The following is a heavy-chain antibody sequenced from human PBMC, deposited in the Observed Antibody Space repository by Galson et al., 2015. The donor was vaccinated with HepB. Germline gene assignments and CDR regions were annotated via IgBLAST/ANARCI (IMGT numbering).Heavy chain of an antibody. J-gene: IGHJ5*02. Sequence: SLRLSCAASGFTFSSYAMHWVRQAPGKGLEWVAVISYDGSNKYYADSVKGRFTISRDNSKNTLYLQMNSLRAEDTAVYYCARAMLAYCGGDCLWESEFDPWGQGTLVTVSS. D-gene: IGHD2-21*01. CDR3: ARAMLAYCGGDCLWESEFDP. CDR2: ISYDGSNK. V-gene: IGHV3-30-3*01. CDR1: GFTFSSYA.